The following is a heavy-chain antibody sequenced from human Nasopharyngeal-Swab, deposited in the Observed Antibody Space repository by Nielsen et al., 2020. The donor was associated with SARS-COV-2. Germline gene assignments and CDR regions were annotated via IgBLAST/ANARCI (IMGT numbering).Heavy chain of an antibody. CDR1: GCTFTSYG. Sequence: ASVKVSCKASGCTFTSYGISWVRQAPGQGLEWMGWISAYNGNTNYAQKLQGRVTMTTDTSTSTAYMELSSLRSEDTAVYYCARVGAFRGNYGDYEVYWGQGTLVTVSS. CDR3: ARVGAFRGNYGDYEVY. V-gene: IGHV1-18*01. J-gene: IGHJ4*02. D-gene: IGHD4-17*01. CDR2: ISAYNGNT.